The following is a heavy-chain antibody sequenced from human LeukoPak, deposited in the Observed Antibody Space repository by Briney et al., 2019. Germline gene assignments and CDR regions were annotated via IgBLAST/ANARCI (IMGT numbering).Heavy chain of an antibody. V-gene: IGHV3-74*01. Sequence: GGSMRLSCAASGLAFSAYKMHWVRQAARKGLVWVSRISTDGYTTDYADFVQGRFTASRDNTKNTWSLEMNSLRAEDTAVYYCVVGGSPGYWGQGTLVTVSS. D-gene: IGHD2-15*01. CDR1: GLAFSAYK. CDR3: VVGGSPGY. J-gene: IGHJ4*02. CDR2: ISTDGYTT.